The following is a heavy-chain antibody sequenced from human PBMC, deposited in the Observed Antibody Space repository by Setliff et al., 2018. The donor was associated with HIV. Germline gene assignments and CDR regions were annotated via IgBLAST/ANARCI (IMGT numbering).Heavy chain of an antibody. D-gene: IGHD6-19*01. V-gene: IGHV4-34*01. CDR3: AIRGSSGWYVGGYFDY. J-gene: IGHJ4*02. CDR1: GGSFSGYY. Sequence: SETLSLTCAVYGGSFSGYYWSWIRQPPGKGLEWIGEINHSGSTNYNPSLKSRVTISVDTSKNQFSLKLSSVTAADTAVYYCAIRGSSGWYVGGYFDYWGQGTLVTSPQ. CDR2: INHSGST.